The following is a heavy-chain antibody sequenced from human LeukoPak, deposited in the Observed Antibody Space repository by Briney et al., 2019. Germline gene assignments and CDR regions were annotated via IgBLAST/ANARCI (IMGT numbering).Heavy chain of an antibody. CDR2: FDPEDGEP. Sequence: ASVKVSCKVSVYTLTESSMHWVRQAPGNGLEWMGGFDPEDGEPIYAQKIQGRVTMTEDTSVHTAYMELRSLRSEDTAVYYCVTDIRSGWRNYWGQGTLITVSS. CDR1: VYTLTESS. V-gene: IGHV1-24*01. D-gene: IGHD6-19*01. CDR3: VTDIRSGWRNY. J-gene: IGHJ4*02.